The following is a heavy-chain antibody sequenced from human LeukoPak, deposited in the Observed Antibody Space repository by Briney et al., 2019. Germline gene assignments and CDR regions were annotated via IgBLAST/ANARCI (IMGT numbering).Heavy chain of an antibody. CDR1: GFIFSDHA. D-gene: IGHD1-1*01. CDR2: ISARDGRT. V-gene: IGHV3-23*01. J-gene: IGHJ4*02. CDR3: AKDRNDWKQGIDS. Sequence: GGSLRLSCPASGFIFSDHAMNWVRQAPGKGLEWVSIISARDGRTYYADSVKGRFTISRDNSKNTLYLQMNSLRVEDTAVYYCAKDRNDWKQGIDSWGRGTLVTVST.